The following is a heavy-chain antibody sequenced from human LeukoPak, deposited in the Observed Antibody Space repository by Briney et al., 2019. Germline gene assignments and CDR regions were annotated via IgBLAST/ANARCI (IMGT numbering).Heavy chain of an antibody. J-gene: IGHJ4*02. CDR3: ARDRYGIQRDYFDY. Sequence: GGSLGLSCAASGFTFSDYGMHWVRQAPGKGLEWVAFIWYDGTNKYYVDSVKGRFTISRDNSKNTLYLQMNSLRADDTAVYYCARDRYGIQRDYFDYWGQGVLVTVSS. V-gene: IGHV3-33*08. CDR2: IWYDGTNK. CDR1: GFTFSDYG. D-gene: IGHD5-18*01.